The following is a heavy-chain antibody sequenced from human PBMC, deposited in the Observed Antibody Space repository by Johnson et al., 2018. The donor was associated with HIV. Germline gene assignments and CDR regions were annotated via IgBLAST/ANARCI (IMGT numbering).Heavy chain of an antibody. D-gene: IGHD3-22*01. CDR3: AREDSSGYFDGFDV. CDR2: ISYDGSNK. Sequence: QMLLVESGGGVVQPGRSLRLSCAASGFTFSSYAMHWVRQAPGKGLEWLAVISYDGSNKYYADSVKGRFTISRDNSKNTMYLQMNSLRAEDTAVYYCAREDSSGYFDGFDVWGQGTMVTVSS. CDR1: GFTFSSYA. J-gene: IGHJ3*01. V-gene: IGHV3-30*04.